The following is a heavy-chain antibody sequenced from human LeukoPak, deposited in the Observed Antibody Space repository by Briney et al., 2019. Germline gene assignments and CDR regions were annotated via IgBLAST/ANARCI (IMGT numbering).Heavy chain of an antibody. V-gene: IGHV4-59*08. CDR3: ARHMGLGYSYGYPYFDY. CDR2: IYYSVST. CDR1: GGSPSSYY. J-gene: IGHJ4*02. D-gene: IGHD5-18*01. Sequence: SETLSLTCTVSGGSPSSYYWSWIPQPPGRGLWCSGYIYYSVSTNYTPSLKSRVTISVDSSKNQFSLKLSSVTAADTAVYYCARHMGLGYSYGYPYFDYWGQGTLVTVSS.